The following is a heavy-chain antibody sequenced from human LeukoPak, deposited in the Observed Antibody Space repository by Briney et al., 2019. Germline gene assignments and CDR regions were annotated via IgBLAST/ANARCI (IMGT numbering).Heavy chain of an antibody. CDR1: GFTFSSYW. Sequence: GGSLRLSCAASGFTFSSYWMHWVRQAPGKGLVWVSRINSDGSSTSYADSVKGRFTISRDNAKNTLYLQMNSLRAEDTAVYYCAKRIVIIDTFDYWGQGTLVTVSS. V-gene: IGHV3-74*01. D-gene: IGHD3-22*01. CDR3: AKRIVIIDTFDY. J-gene: IGHJ4*02. CDR2: INSDGSST.